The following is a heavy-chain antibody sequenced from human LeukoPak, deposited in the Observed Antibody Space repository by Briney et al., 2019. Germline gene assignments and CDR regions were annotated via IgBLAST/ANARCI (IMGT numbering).Heavy chain of an antibody. D-gene: IGHD2-2*01. V-gene: IGHV1-69*01. Sequence: GSSVKVSCKASGGTFSSYAISWVREAPGQGLEWMGGVIPIFGTANYTQKFQGRVTITADESTSTAYMELSSLRFEDTAVYYCASAPVGVVPAAIYYYYYYYMDVWGKGTTVTVSS. CDR1: GGTFSSYA. CDR3: ASAPVGVVPAAIYYYYYYYMDV. J-gene: IGHJ6*03. CDR2: VIPIFGTA.